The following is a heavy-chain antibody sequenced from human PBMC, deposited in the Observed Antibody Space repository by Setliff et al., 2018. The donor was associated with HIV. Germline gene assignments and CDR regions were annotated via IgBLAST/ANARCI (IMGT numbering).Heavy chain of an antibody. Sequence: PSETLSLTCSVSAGSISAYYWSWVRQSPGRGLEWIGYVSNTGTTSYNPSLNSRVTMSLDTSRDQFSLKLSSVTAADTAVYYCARTRGRALVSYYFDSWGQGRQVTVSS. J-gene: IGHJ4*02. CDR2: VSNTGTT. V-gene: IGHV4-59*01. CDR3: ARTRGRALVSYYFDS. D-gene: IGHD1-26*01. CDR1: AGSISAYY.